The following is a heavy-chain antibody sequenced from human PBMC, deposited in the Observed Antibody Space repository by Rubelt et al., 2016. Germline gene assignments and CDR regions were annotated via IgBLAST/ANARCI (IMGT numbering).Heavy chain of an antibody. CDR1: GGTFSSYA. CDR3: ARSYDSSGFADY. D-gene: IGHD3-22*01. CDR2: IIPILGIA. V-gene: IGHV1-69*09. Sequence: QVQLVQSGAEVKKPGSSVKVSCKASGGTFSSYAISWVRQAPGQGLEWMGGIIPILGIANYAQKFQGRVPINADKSTSTAYMELRSLRAEDTAVYYCARSYDSSGFADYWGQGTLVTVSS. J-gene: IGHJ4*02.